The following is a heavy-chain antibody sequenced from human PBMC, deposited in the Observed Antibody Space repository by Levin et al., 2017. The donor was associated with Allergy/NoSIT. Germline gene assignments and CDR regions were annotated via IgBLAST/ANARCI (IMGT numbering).Heavy chain of an antibody. D-gene: IGHD6-19*01. Sequence: GESLKISCKSSGYSFSSYWIGWVRQMPGKGLEWMGIIYPGDSDTRYSQSFPGQVTISVDKTISTAYLQWSSLKASDTAMYYCARVGAVAGTSADYWGQGTLVTVSS. CDR2: IYPGDSDT. CDR3: ARVGAVAGTSADY. CDR1: GYSFSSYW. V-gene: IGHV5-51*01. J-gene: IGHJ4*02.